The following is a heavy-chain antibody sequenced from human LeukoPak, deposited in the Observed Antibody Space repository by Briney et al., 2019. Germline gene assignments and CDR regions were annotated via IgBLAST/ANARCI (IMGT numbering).Heavy chain of an antibody. CDR2: INPNSGGT. CDR3: ARDPSDSSGWYPLDY. J-gene: IGHJ4*02. CDR1: GYTFTGYY. Sequence: ASVKVSCKASGYTFTGYYMHWVRQAPGQGLEWMGWINPNSGGTNYAQKFQGRVTMTRDTSISTAYMELSRLRSDDTAVYYCARDPSDSSGWYPLDYWGQGTLVTVSS. D-gene: IGHD6-19*01. V-gene: IGHV1-2*02.